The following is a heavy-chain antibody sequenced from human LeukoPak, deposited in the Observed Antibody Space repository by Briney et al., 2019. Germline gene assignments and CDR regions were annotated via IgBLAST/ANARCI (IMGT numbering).Heavy chain of an antibody. J-gene: IGHJ2*01. V-gene: IGHV5-51*01. CDR2: IYPGDSDP. D-gene: IGHD3-22*01. CDR3: ARVHDSSGYYWYFDL. CDR1: GYRYTSYW. Sequence: GESLKISCKGSGYRYTSYWIGWARQMPGKGLEWMGIIYPGDSDPRYRPSFQGQVNISADKSISTAYLQWNSLKASDTAMYYCARVHDSSGYYWYFDLWGRGTLVTVSS.